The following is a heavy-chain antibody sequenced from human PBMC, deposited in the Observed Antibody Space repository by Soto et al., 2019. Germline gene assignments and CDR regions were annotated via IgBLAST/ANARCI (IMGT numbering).Heavy chain of an antibody. D-gene: IGHD1-26*01. CDR1: GGTISSSNW. V-gene: IGHV4-4*02. CDR2: IYHSGST. CDR3: ARVSGSYYYGMYV. J-gene: IGHJ6*02. Sequence: SETLFLPYAVFGGTISSSNWRSLVRQPPGKGLEWIGEIYHSGSTNYNPSLKSRVTISVDKSKNQFSLKLSSVTAADTAVYYCARVSGSYYYGMYVWGQGTTVTVSS.